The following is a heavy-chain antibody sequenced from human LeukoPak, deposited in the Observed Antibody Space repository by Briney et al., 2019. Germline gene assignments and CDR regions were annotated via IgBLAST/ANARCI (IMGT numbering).Heavy chain of an antibody. J-gene: IGHJ3*02. V-gene: IGHV1-46*01. CDR2: INPSGGST. CDR1: GYTFTSYY. CDR3: ARAISLEGPTDAFDI. Sequence: GASVKVSCKASGYTFTSYYMHWVRQAPGQGLEWMGIINPSGGSTSYAQKFQGRVTMTRDTSTSTVYMELSSLRSEDTAMYYCARAISLEGPTDAFDIWGQGTMVTVSS.